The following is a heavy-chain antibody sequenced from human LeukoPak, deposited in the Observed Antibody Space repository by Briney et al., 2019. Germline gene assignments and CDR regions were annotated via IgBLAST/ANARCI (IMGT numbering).Heavy chain of an antibody. CDR1: GFTVSSKY. V-gene: IGHV3-53*01. CDR3: ARDPPARYSSGWYSY. D-gene: IGHD6-19*01. CDR2: IYSGGST. Sequence: PGGSLRLSCAASGFTVSSKYMSWVRQAPGKGLGWVPVIYSGGSTYYADSVKGRFTISRDNSKNTLYLQMNSLRAEDTAVYYCARDPPARYSSGWYSYWGQGTLVTVSS. J-gene: IGHJ4*02.